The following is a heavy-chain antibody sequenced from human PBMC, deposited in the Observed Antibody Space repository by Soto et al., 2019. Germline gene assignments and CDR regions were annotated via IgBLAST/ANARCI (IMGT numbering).Heavy chain of an antibody. Sequence: LRLSCVASGFTFRSFGMSWVRQAPGKGLEWVAGISGSGAGTYYADSVKGRFTISRDNSKNTLYLQMSGLRAEDAAVYYCAKGPTVFGAVISFDYYYGMYVWGQGTPVTVSS. CDR1: GFTFRSFG. D-gene: IGHD3-3*01. CDR3: AKGPTVFGAVISFDYYYGMYV. CDR2: ISGSGAGT. V-gene: IGHV3-23*01. J-gene: IGHJ6*02.